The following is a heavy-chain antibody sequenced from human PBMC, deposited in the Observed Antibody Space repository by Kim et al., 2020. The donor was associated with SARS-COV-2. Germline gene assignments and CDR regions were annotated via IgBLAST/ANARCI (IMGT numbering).Heavy chain of an antibody. V-gene: IGHV3-9*01. J-gene: IGHJ4*02. CDR3: VISSSTYGVSGY. CDR1: GITFDDYN. CDR2: VSWNSHTI. Sequence: GGSLRLSCAVSGITFDDYNMNWVRQPPGKGLEWVSGVSWNSHTIGYADSVKGRFTISRDTAKNSLYLQMNSLGAEDTALYYCVISSSTYGVSGYWGQGTLVTVSS. D-gene: IGHD3-22*01.